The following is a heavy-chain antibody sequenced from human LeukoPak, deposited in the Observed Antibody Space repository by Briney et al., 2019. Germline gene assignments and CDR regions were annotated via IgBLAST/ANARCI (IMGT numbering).Heavy chain of an antibody. D-gene: IGHD6-19*01. Sequence: GGSLRLSCAASGFTFEEYAMHWVRQAPGKGLEWVSLIRGDDSSPYYADSVKGRFTISRDNSKNSLYLQMNSLRTEDTALYYCAKDRATLLAGPSFYFDYWGQGTLVTVSS. V-gene: IGHV3-43*02. CDR3: AKDRATLLAGPSFYFDY. CDR1: GFTFEEYA. J-gene: IGHJ4*02. CDR2: IRGDDSSP.